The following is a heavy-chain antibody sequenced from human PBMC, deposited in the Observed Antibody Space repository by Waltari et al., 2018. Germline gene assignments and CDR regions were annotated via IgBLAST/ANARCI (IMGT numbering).Heavy chain of an antibody. CDR3: AVVVAAMPYNWFDP. V-gene: IGHV1-69-2*01. D-gene: IGHD2-15*01. Sequence: EVQLVQSGAEVKKTGATVKISCKVSGYTFTDYYMHWVQQGPGKGLEWMGLVDPEDGETIYAEKFQGRVTITADTSTDTAYMELSSLRSEDTAVYYCAVVVAAMPYNWFDPWGQGTLVTVSS. CDR2: VDPEDGET. CDR1: GYTFTDYY. J-gene: IGHJ5*02.